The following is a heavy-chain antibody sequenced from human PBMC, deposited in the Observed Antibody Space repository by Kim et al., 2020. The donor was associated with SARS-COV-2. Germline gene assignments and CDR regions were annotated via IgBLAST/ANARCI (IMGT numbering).Heavy chain of an antibody. CDR1: GLTFRSYE. Sequence: GGSLRLSCAASGLTFRSYEMNWVRQAPGKGLEWVSYISGSGSSKYYADSVKGRFTISRDNAKDSLYLQMNGLRAEDTAVYYCAKEEGSGYSSGWTYYYYGMDVWGQGTTVTVSS. J-gene: IGHJ6*02. CDR2: ISGSGSSK. CDR3: AKEEGSGYSSGWTYYYYGMDV. D-gene: IGHD6-19*01. V-gene: IGHV3-48*03.